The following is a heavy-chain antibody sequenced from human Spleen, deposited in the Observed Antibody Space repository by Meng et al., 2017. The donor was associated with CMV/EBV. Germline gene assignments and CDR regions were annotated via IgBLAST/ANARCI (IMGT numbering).Heavy chain of an antibody. J-gene: IGHJ4*02. CDR2: ISQSGRT. CDR3: ARVPRTSAKPHFDY. V-gene: IGHV4-38-2*01. CDR1: GFTFSDYY. Sequence: GSLRLSCAASGFTFSDYYMSWIRQAPGKGLEWIGSISQSGRTYYNPSLKRRVTVSIDTPKNQFSLKLTSATAADTAVYYCARVPRTSAKPHFDYWGQGTLVTVSS. D-gene: IGHD1-14*01.